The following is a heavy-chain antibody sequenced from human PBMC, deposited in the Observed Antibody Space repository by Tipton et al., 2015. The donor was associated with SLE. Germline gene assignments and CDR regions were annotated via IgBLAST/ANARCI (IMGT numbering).Heavy chain of an antibody. CDR1: GFTFKSYA. J-gene: IGHJ4*02. CDR3: ARAILDYGSGIRALTHFDY. Sequence: SLRLSCTASGFTFKSYAMGWVRQSPEKGLEWVAVISYDGSNKYYADSVKGRFTISRDNSKNTLYLQMNSLRAEDTAVYYCARAILDYGSGIRALTHFDYWGQGTLVTVSS. CDR2: ISYDGSNK. D-gene: IGHD3-10*01. V-gene: IGHV3-30*04.